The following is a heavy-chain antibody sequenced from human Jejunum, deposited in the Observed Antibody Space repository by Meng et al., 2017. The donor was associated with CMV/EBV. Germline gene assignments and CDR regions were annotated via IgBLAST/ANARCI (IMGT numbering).Heavy chain of an antibody. CDR1: GFTFSEYW. D-gene: IGHD3-10*01. CDR2: LNPFGSGI. Sequence: SGFTFSEYWMHWVRQVPGKGLVWVSRLNPFGSGISYADSVKGRFTISRDNAGNTLYLQMNGLRADDTGVYYCASAPSGLGFTEATNWGQGTLVTVSS. V-gene: IGHV3-74*01. J-gene: IGHJ1*01. CDR3: ASAPSGLGFTEATN.